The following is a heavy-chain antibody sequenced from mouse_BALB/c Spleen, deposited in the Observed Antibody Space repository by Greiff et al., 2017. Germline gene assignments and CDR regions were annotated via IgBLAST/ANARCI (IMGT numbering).Heavy chain of an antibody. J-gene: IGHJ1*01. D-gene: IGHD1-2*01. CDR2: IDPANGNT. V-gene: IGHV14-3*02. CDR1: GFNIKDTY. CDR3: ARETTATRYFDV. Sequence: EVQLQESGAELVKPGASVKLSCTASGFNIKDTYMHWVKQRPEQGLEWIGRIDPANGNTKYDPKFQGKATITADTSSNTAYLQLSSLTSEDTAVYYCARETTATRYFDVWGAGTTVTVSS.